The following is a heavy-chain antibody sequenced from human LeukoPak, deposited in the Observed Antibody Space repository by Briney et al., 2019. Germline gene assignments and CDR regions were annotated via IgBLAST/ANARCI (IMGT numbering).Heavy chain of an antibody. D-gene: IGHD1-7*01. J-gene: IGHJ6*03. Sequence: PGGSLRLSCAASGFTFSSYAMTWVRQAPGKGLEWVSAITGGGDTTYYADSVKGRFTISRDNSKNTLYLQMNSLRAEDTAVYYCAKRRGLELLYYYYMDVWGKGTTVTVSS. CDR3: AKRRGLELLYYYYMDV. V-gene: IGHV3-23*01. CDR1: GFTFSSYA. CDR2: ITGGGDTT.